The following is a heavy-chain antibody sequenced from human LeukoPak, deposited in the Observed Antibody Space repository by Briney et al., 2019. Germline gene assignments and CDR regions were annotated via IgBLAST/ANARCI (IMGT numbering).Heavy chain of an antibody. CDR1: GLTVSSNY. V-gene: IGHV3-53*01. CDR2: IYSGGDT. Sequence: GGSLRLSCTASGLTVSSNYMTWVRQAPGKGLEWVSLIYSGGDTYYADSVKGRFTISRDNSKNTLYLQMNSLRAEDTAVYYCARLRGYSGYDYFDYWGQGTLVTVSS. D-gene: IGHD5-12*01. CDR3: ARLRGYSGYDYFDY. J-gene: IGHJ4*02.